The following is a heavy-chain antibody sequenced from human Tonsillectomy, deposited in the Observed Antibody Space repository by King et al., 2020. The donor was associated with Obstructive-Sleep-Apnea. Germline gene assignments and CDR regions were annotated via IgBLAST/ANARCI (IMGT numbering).Heavy chain of an antibody. CDR3: ARADIVVVPAATSFDY. J-gene: IGHJ4*02. CDR1: GGSISSGGYY. CDR2: IYYSGST. V-gene: IGHV4-31*01. D-gene: IGHD2-2*01. Sequence: VQLQESGPGLVKPSQTLSLTCTVSGGSISSGGYYWSWIRQHPGKGLEWIGYIYYSGSTYYNPSLKSLVTISVDTSQNQFSLKLSSVTAADTAVYYCARADIVVVPAATSFDYWGQGTLVTVSS.